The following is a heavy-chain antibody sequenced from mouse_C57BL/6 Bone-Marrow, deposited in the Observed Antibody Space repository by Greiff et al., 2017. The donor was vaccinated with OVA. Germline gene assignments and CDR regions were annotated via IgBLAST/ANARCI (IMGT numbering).Heavy chain of an antibody. Sequence: QVQLQQPGAELVRPGSSVQLSCKASGYTFTSYWMHWVKQRPIQGLEWIGNIDPSDSETHYNQTFKDKATLTVDKSSSTAYMQLSSLTSEDSAVYYCARVGSSYWYFDVWGTGTTVTVSS. D-gene: IGHD1-1*01. J-gene: IGHJ1*03. CDR3: ARVGSSYWYFDV. CDR1: GYTFTSYW. V-gene: IGHV1-52*01. CDR2: IDPSDSET.